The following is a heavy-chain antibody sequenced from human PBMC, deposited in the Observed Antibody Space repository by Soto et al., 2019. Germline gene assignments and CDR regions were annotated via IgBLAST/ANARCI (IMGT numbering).Heavy chain of an antibody. CDR3: GRHAQWIIRAY. CDR1: GGSISSYY. Sequence: PSETLSLTCTVSGGSISSYYWSWIRQPPGKGLEWIGYIYYSGSTNYNPSLKSRVTISVDTSKNQFSLKLSSVTAADTAMYYCGRHAQWIIRAYWRQGSLVTVSS. CDR2: IYYSGST. V-gene: IGHV4-59*08. J-gene: IGHJ4*02. D-gene: IGHD5-12*01.